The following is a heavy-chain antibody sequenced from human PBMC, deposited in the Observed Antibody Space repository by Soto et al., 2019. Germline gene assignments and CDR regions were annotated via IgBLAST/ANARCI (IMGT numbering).Heavy chain of an antibody. D-gene: IGHD6-6*01. CDR2: TFYSGNT. V-gene: IGHV4-39*01. Sequence: SETLSLTCTVSGASMTKNNHYWAWIRQPPGKGLEWIATTFYSGNTYYNPSLKSRVTVSVDTSNNQFSLKLSSVTAADSAVYYCARHRLYNSSSGPFGMDVWGQGTTVTVS. J-gene: IGHJ6*02. CDR3: ARHRLYNSSSGPFGMDV. CDR1: GASMTKNNHY.